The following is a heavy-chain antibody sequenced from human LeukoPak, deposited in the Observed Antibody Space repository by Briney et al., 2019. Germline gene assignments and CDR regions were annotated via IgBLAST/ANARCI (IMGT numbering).Heavy chain of an antibody. Sequence: SETLSLTCTVSGGSISSSSYYWGWIRQPPGKGLEWIGSIYYSGSTYYNPSLKSRVTISVDTSKNQFSLKLSSVTAADTAVYYCARDGSGYSSGWYANWFDPWGQGTLVTVSS. CDR2: IYYSGST. J-gene: IGHJ5*02. CDR3: ARDGSGYSSGWYANWFDP. CDR1: GGSISSSSYY. D-gene: IGHD6-19*01. V-gene: IGHV4-39*02.